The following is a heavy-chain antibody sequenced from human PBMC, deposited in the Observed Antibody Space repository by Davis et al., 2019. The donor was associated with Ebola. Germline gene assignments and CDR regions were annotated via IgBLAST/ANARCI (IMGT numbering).Heavy chain of an antibody. J-gene: IGHJ4*02. CDR2: IGSSGSPI. V-gene: IGHV3-11*01. Sequence: GESLKISCAASGFTFSDYYMSWIRQPPGKGLEWVSYIGSSGSPIYYADSVKGRFTISRDNAKNSLYLQMNSLRGEDTAVYYCASGESSAMDGNYFDYWGQGTLVTVSS. D-gene: IGHD6-19*01. CDR1: GFTFSDYY. CDR3: ASGESSAMDGNYFDY.